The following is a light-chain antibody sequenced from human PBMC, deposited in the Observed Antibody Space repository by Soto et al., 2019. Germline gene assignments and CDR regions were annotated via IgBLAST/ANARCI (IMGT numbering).Light chain of an antibody. V-gene: IGKV2-28*01. J-gene: IGKJ2*01. Sequence: EIAMTQSPLSLAVTPGEPASISCRSSQTLLHSNGYTYLDWYLQKPGQSPQLLIHLGSNRASGVPDRFSGSGSGTDFTLKISRVEAEDVGIFYCMQGLRPMYTFGQGTKLEIK. CDR3: MQGLRPMYT. CDR2: LGS. CDR1: QTLLHSNGYTY.